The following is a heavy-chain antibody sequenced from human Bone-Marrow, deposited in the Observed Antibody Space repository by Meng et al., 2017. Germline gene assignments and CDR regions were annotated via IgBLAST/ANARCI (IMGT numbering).Heavy chain of an antibody. V-gene: IGHV1-3*01. CDR3: ARELSGATTHLTTY. CDR1: GYTFTSYA. Sequence: ASVKVSCKASGYTFTSYAMHWVRQAPGQRLEWMGWINAGNGNPKYSQKFQGRVTITRDTSESTAYMELSSLGYEDTAVYYCARELSGATTHLTTYWGQGTLVTVSS. J-gene: IGHJ4*02. CDR2: INAGNGNP. D-gene: IGHD3-16*02.